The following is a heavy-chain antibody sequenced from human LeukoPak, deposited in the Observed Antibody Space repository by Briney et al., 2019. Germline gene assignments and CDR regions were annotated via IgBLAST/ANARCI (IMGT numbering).Heavy chain of an antibody. V-gene: IGHV1-46*01. Sequence: ASVKVSCKASGYTFTSYYMHWVRQAPGQGPEWMGIINPSGGSTSYAQKFQGRVTMTRDTSTSTVYMELSSLRSEDTAVYYCARDWGWLQRANWFDPWGQGTLVTVSS. D-gene: IGHD5-24*01. J-gene: IGHJ5*02. CDR3: ARDWGWLQRANWFDP. CDR1: GYTFTSYY. CDR2: INPSGGST.